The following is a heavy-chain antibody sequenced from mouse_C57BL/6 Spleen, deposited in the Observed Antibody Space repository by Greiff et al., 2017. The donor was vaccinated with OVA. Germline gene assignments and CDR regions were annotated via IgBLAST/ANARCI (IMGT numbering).Heavy chain of an antibody. V-gene: IGHV5-17*01. CDR1: GFTFSDYG. CDR3: ASSNWDVGFAY. D-gene: IGHD4-1*01. Sequence: EVKLVESGGGLVKPGGSLKLSCAASGFTFSDYGMHWVRQAPEKGLEWVAYISSGSSTIYYADTVKGRFTISRDNAKNTLFLQMTSLRSEDTAMYYCASSNWDVGFAYWGKGTLVTVSA. CDR2: ISSGSSTI. J-gene: IGHJ3*01.